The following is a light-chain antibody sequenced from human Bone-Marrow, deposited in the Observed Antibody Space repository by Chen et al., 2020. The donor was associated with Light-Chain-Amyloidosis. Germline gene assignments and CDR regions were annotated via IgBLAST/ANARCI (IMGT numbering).Light chain of an antibody. CDR1: QSVLYSSNNKNY. CDR2: WAS. V-gene: IGKV4-1*01. Sequence: DIVMTQSPDSLAVSLGERATINCKSSQSVLYSSNNKNYLAWYQQKPGQPPKLLIHWASTRESGVPDRFSGSGSGTDFTLTISSLQAEDVAGFYCQQYYNTLTFGPGTKVNIK. CDR3: QQYYNTLT. J-gene: IGKJ3*01.